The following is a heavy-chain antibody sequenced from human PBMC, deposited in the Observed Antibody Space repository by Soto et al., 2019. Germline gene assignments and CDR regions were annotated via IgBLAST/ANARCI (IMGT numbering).Heavy chain of an antibody. CDR1: GFTFSSYG. Sequence: QVQLVESGGGVVQPGRSLRLSCAASGFTFSSYGMHWVRQAPGKGLEWVAVISYDGSNKYYADSVKGRFTISRDNSKNTLYLQMNSLRAEDTAVYYCAKDRTREEPDYYYGMDVWGQGTTVTVSS. CDR3: AKDRTREEPDYYYGMDV. J-gene: IGHJ6*02. CDR2: ISYDGSNK. V-gene: IGHV3-30*18. D-gene: IGHD1-1*01.